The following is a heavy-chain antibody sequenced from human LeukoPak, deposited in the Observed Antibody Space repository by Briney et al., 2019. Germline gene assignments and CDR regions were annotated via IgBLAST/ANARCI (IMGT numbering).Heavy chain of an antibody. D-gene: IGHD2-2*02. CDR1: GYTFTSYY. V-gene: IGHV1-46*01. CDR2: INPSGGST. J-gene: IGHJ6*02. CDR3: ASCYNGTSYYYYGMDV. Sequence: ASVKVSCKASGYTFTSYYMHWVRQAPGQGLEWMGIINPSGGSTSYAQKFQGRVTMTRNTSISTAYMELSSLRSEDTAVYYCASCYNGTSYYYYGMDVWGQGTTVTVSS.